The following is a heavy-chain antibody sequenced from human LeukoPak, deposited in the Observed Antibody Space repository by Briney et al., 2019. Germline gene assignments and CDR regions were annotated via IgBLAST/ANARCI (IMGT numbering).Heavy chain of an antibody. D-gene: IGHD6-13*01. CDR3: ARGGIYSSSWYGFTDAFDI. CDR1: GYTFTGYY. V-gene: IGHV1-2*04. J-gene: IGHJ3*02. CDR2: INPNSGGT. Sequence: GSVKVSCKASGYTFTGYYMHWVRQAPGQGLEWMGWINPNSGGTNYAQKFQGWVTMTRDTSISTAYMELSRLRSDDTAVYYCARGGIYSSSWYGFTDAFDIWGQGTMVTVSS.